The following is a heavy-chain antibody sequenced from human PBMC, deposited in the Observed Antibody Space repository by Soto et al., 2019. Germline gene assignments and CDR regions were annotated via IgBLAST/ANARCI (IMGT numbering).Heavy chain of an antibody. Sequence: LRLSCAASGFTVSSNYMSWVRQAPGKGLEWVSVIYSGGSTYYADSVKGRFTISRDNSKNTLYLQMNSLRAEDTAVYYCARMGLPGYYDSSGPRDGMDVWGQGTTVTVSS. D-gene: IGHD3-22*01. J-gene: IGHJ6*02. CDR2: IYSGGST. CDR1: GFTVSSNY. CDR3: ARMGLPGYYDSSGPRDGMDV. V-gene: IGHV3-53*01.